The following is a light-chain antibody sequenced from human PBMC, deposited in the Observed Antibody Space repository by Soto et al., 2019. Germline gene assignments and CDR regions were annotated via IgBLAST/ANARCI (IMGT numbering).Light chain of an antibody. Sequence: QSVLTQPPSVSAAPGQKVTISCSGSSSNIGDNYVSWYQQLPGAAPKLLIYDKDKRPSGIPDRFSGSKSGTSATLGITGLQTGDEADYYCGTWDNSSNVVVFGGGTKLTVL. CDR1: SSNIGDNY. CDR2: DKD. V-gene: IGLV1-51*01. J-gene: IGLJ2*01. CDR3: GTWDNSSNVVV.